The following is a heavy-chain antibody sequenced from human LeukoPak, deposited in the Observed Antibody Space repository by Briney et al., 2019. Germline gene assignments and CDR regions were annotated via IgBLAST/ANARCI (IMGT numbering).Heavy chain of an antibody. CDR3: AKGLVELLWFGELFGPFDY. CDR2: ISGSGGST. J-gene: IGHJ4*02. Sequence: GGSLRLSCAASGFTFSSYAMSWVRQAPGKGLEWLSAISGSGGSTYYADSVKGRFTISRDNSKNTLYLQMNSLRAEDTAVYYCAKGLVELLWFGELFGPFDYWGQGTLVTVSS. CDR1: GFTFSSYA. D-gene: IGHD3-10*01. V-gene: IGHV3-23*01.